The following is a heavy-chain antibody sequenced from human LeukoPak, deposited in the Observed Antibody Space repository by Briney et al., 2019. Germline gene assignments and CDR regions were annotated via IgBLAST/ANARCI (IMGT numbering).Heavy chain of an antibody. CDR2: IYPGGTT. CDR3: ARESSGYYFDY. D-gene: IGHD6-25*01. J-gene: IGHJ4*02. Sequence: GGSLRLSCVASGFTVSSNYMSWVRQAPGKGPECVSVIYPGGTTYYADSVKGRFTISRDDSKNTLYLQIHSLRAEDTAVYYCARESSGYYFDYWGQGTLVTVSS. CDR1: GFTVSSNY. V-gene: IGHV3-53*01.